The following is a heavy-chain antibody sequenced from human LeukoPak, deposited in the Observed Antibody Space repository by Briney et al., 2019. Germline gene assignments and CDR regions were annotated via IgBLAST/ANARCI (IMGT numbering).Heavy chain of an antibody. V-gene: IGHV1-69*05. J-gene: IGHJ6*03. CDR3: ARGGRSGSYYNGLYYYYYYMDV. Sequence: ASLKVSCKASGGTFSSYAISWVRQAPGQGLEWMGGIIPISGTANYAQKFKGRVTITTDESTSTAYMELSSLRSEDTAVYYCARGGRSGSYYNGLYYYYYYMDVWGKGTTVTFPS. D-gene: IGHD3-10*01. CDR1: GGTFSSYA. CDR2: IIPISGTA.